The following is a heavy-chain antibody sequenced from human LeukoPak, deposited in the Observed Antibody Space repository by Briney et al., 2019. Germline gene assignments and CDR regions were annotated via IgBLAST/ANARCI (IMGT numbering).Heavy chain of an antibody. D-gene: IGHD6-19*01. J-gene: IGHJ3*02. CDR2: ISYDGSNK. Sequence: GGSLRLSCAASGFTFSSYAMHWVRQAPGKGLEWVAVISYDGSNKYCADSVKGRFTISRDNSKNTLYLQMNSLRAEDTAVYYCARDGVEAVAGTGALDAFDIWGQGTMVTVSS. CDR3: ARDGVEAVAGTGALDAFDI. V-gene: IGHV3-30-3*01. CDR1: GFTFSSYA.